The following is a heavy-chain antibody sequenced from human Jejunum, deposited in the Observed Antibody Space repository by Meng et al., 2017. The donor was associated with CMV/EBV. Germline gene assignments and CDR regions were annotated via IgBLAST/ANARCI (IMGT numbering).Heavy chain of an antibody. CDR2: INGAGSDI. V-gene: IGHV3-74*01. Sequence: GFTVSSHWMHWVRQGPGKGLVWVSRINGAGSDISYADSVKGRFTISRDNAENTLYLQMNSLRAEDMAVYYCVRAGSGNAYGLFDYWGQGTLVTVSS. D-gene: IGHD1-26*01. CDR1: GFTVSSHW. CDR3: VRAGSGNAYGLFDY. J-gene: IGHJ4*02.